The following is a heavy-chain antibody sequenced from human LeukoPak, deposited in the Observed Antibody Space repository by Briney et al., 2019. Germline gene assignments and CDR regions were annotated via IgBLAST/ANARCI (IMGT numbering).Heavy chain of an antibody. CDR1: GYTFTSYG. J-gene: IGHJ4*02. V-gene: IGHV1-18*01. D-gene: IGHD7-27*01. Sequence: GASVRLSCTASGYTFTSYGISWVRQAPGQGLEWMGWISAYNGNTNYAEKLQGRVTMTTDTSTSTAYMELRSLRSDDTAVYYCARSPQLGRSVYYFDYWGQGTLVTVSS. CDR2: ISAYNGNT. CDR3: ARSPQLGRSVYYFDY.